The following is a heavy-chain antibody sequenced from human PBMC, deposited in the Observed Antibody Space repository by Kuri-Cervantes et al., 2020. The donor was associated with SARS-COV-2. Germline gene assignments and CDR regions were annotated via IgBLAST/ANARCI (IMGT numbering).Heavy chain of an antibody. CDR3: ARDLRGYCSGGSCYSDLFNFGFDY. CDR2: ISSSSSYI. CDR1: EFTFSSYS. J-gene: IGHJ4*02. D-gene: IGHD2-15*01. Sequence: GESLKISCAASEFTFSSYSMNWVRQAPGKGLEWVASISSSSSYIYYADSVKARFTISRDNSKNTLYLQMTSLRAEDTAVYYCARDLRGYCSGGSCYSDLFNFGFDYWGQGTLVTVSS. V-gene: IGHV3-21*01.